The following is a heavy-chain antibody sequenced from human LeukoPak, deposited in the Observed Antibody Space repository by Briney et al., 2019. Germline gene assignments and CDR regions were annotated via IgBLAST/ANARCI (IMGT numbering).Heavy chain of an antibody. CDR3: ARHVAAAIDY. CDR2: IYYGGST. J-gene: IGHJ4*02. V-gene: IGHV4-39*01. Sequence: SETLSLTCTVSGGSISSSSYYWGWTRQPPGKGLEWIGSIYYGGSTYYNPSLKSRVTISVDTSKNQFSLKLSSVTAADTAVYYCARHVAAAIDYWGQGTLVTVSS. D-gene: IGHD6-13*01. CDR1: GGSISSSSYY.